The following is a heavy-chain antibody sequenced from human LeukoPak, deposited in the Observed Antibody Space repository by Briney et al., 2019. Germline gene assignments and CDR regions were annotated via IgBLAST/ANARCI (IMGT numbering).Heavy chain of an antibody. CDR2: ISYDGSNK. CDR1: GFTFSSYG. V-gene: IGHV3-30*18. J-gene: IGHJ6*02. Sequence: GGSLRLSCAASGFTFSSYGMHWVRQAPGKGLEWVAVISYDGSNKYYADSVKGRFTISRDNSKNTLYLQMNSLRAEDTAVYYCAKAIVVVTAHSGMDVWGQGTTVTVSS. D-gene: IGHD2-21*02. CDR3: AKAIVVVTAHSGMDV.